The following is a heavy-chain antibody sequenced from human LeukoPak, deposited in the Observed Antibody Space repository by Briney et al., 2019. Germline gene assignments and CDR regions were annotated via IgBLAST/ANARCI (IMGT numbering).Heavy chain of an antibody. J-gene: IGHJ4*02. Sequence: GGSLRLSCAASGFTFDDYGMSWVRQAPGKGLEWVSAISGSGGSTYYADSVKGRFTISRDNSKNTLYLQMNSLRAEDTAVYYCAKDGVPYARYYFDYWGQGTLVTVSS. CDR2: ISGSGGST. CDR3: AKDGVPYARYYFDY. D-gene: IGHD2-8*01. CDR1: GFTFDDYG. V-gene: IGHV3-23*01.